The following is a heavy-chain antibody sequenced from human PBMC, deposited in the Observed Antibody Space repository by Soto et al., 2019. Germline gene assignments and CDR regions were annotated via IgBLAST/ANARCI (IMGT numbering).Heavy chain of an antibody. J-gene: IGHJ4*02. CDR3: ARAYYDSSGYTLDY. D-gene: IGHD3-22*01. CDR2: IYYSGST. CDR1: GGSISSGGYY. Sequence: SETLSLTCTVSGGSISSGGYYWSWIRQHPGKGLEWIGYIYYSGSTYYNPSLKSRVTISVDTSKNQFSLKLSSVTAADTAVYYCARAYYDSSGYTLDYWGQGTLVTVSS. V-gene: IGHV4-31*03.